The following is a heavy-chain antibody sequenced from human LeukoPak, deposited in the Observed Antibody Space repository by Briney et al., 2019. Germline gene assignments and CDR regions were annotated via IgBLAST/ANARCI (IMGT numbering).Heavy chain of an antibody. D-gene: IGHD3-9*01. Sequence: GGSLRLSYAASGFTFSSYGMHWVRRAPGKGLEWEACIRYDGSNKYYADSVKGRFTISRDNSKNTLYLQMNSLRAEDTAVYYCARINILTGWLDAFDIWGQGTMVTVSS. CDR3: ARINILTGWLDAFDI. V-gene: IGHV3-30*02. CDR1: GFTFSSYG. J-gene: IGHJ3*02. CDR2: IRYDGSNK.